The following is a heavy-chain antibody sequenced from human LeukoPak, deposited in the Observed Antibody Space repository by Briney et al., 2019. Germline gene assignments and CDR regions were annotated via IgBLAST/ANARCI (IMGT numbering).Heavy chain of an antibody. D-gene: IGHD1-7*01. CDR3: AKGVYTGTTFYFDY. V-gene: IGHV3-23*01. Sequence: SVRGRFTISRDNSKNTLYLQMNSLRAEDTAVYYCAKGVYTGTTFYFDYWGQGTLVTVSS. J-gene: IGHJ4*02.